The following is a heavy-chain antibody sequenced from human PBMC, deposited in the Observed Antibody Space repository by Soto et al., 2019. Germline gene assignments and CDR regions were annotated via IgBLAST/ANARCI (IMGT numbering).Heavy chain of an antibody. V-gene: IGHV1-18*01. CDR3: AKSHTTSGWYVTTDY. J-gene: IGHJ4*02. CDR1: GYTFTSYG. Sequence: ASVNVSCKASGYTFTSYGISWVRQAPGQGLEWMGWISAYNGNTNYAQKLQGRVTMTTDTSTSTAYMELRSLRAEDTALYYCAKSHTTSGWYVTTDYWGQGTLVTVSS. CDR2: ISAYNGNT. D-gene: IGHD6-19*01.